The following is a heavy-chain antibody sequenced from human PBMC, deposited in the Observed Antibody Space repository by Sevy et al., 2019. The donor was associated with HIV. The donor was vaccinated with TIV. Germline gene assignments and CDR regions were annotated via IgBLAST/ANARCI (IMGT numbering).Heavy chain of an antibody. CDR1: GGTFSTYG. D-gene: IGHD6-19*01. V-gene: IGHV1-69*13. CDR3: ARGGGNGWYYFDY. J-gene: IGHJ4*02. CDR2: IIPIVGTV. Sequence: ASVKVSCKASGGTFSTYGISWVRQAPGQGPEWMGGIIPIVGTVNYAQKFQGRVTITADESTKTAYMELSSLRSEDTAVYYCARGGGNGWYYFDYWGQETLVTVSS.